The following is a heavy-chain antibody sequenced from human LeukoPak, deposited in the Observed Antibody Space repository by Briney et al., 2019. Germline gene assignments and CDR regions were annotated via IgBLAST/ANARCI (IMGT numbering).Heavy chain of an antibody. CDR2: IIPIFGTA. V-gene: IGHV1-69*05. D-gene: IGHD3-10*01. J-gene: IGHJ3*02. CDR1: GGTFSSYA. CDR3: ARAVLLWFGPHDAFDI. Sequence: SVKVSCEASGGTFSSYAISWVRQAPGRGLEWMGGIIPIFGTANYAQKFQGRVTITTDESTSTAYMELSSLRSEDTAVYYCARAVLLWFGPHDAFDIWGQGTMVTVSS.